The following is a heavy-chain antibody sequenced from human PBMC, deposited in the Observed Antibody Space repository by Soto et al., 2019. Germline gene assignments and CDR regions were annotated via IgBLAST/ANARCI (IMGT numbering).Heavy chain of an antibody. D-gene: IGHD3-22*01. CDR1: GFTFSAHG. J-gene: IGHJ4*02. CDR2: IWFDGNNK. CDR3: ARDIIHDSSGAFDY. V-gene: IGHV3-33*01. Sequence: GGSLRLSCAASGFTFSAHGMHWVRQAPGKGLEWVAVIWFDGNNKYYADSVKGRFTISRDNSKNTVNLQMNSLRAEDTAVYYCARDIIHDSSGAFDYWGQGTQVTVSS.